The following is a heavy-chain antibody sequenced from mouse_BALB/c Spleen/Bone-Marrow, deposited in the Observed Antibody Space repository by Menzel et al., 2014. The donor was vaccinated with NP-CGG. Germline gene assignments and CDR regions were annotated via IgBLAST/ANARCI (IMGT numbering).Heavy chain of an antibody. CDR2: ISSGGGST. Sequence: EVMLVESGGGLVKPGGSLKLSCAASGFAFSSYDMSWVRQTPERRLEGGAYISSGGGSTYYPDTVKGRFTISRDNAKNPLYLQMSSLKSEDTAMYYCARGYYYGSSFDYWGQGTTLTVSS. CDR1: GFAFSSYD. J-gene: IGHJ2*01. D-gene: IGHD1-1*01. CDR3: ARGYYYGSSFDY. V-gene: IGHV5-12-1*01.